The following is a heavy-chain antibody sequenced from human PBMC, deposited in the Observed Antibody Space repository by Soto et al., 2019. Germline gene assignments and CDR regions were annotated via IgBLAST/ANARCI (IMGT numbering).Heavy chain of an antibody. CDR2: IYSSGST. CDR3: ARWGDYGGNSKYYFDY. CDR1: GGSISSYY. V-gene: IGHV4-4*07. Sequence: SETLSLTCTVSGGSISSYYWSWIRQPAGKGLEWIGRIYSSGSTNYNPSLKSRVTMSLDTSKNQLSLKLNSVTAAGTAVYYCARWGDYGGNSKYYFDYWGQGTLVTVSS. J-gene: IGHJ4*02. D-gene: IGHD4-17*01.